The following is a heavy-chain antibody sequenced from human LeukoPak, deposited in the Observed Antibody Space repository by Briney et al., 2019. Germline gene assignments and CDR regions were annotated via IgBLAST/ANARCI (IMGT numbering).Heavy chain of an antibody. CDR2: INHSGST. D-gene: IGHD7-27*01. CDR3: ARLNWGSGWFDP. J-gene: IGHJ5*02. V-gene: IGHV4-34*01. CDR1: GGSFSGYY. Sequence: SETLSLTCAVYGGSFSGYYWSWIRQPPGKGLGWIGEINHSGSTNYNPSLKSRVTISVDTSKNQFSLKLSSVTAADTAVYYCARLNWGSGWFDPWGQGTLVTVSS.